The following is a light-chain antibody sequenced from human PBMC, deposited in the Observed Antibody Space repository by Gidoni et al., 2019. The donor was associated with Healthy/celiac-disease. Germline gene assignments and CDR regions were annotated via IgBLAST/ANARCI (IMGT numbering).Light chain of an antibody. V-gene: IGKV1-33*01. Sequence: DIQMTQSPSSLSASVGDSVTITCQASQDISNYLNWYQQKPGKAPKLLIYDASNLETGVPSRFSGSGSGTDFTFTISSLQPEDIATYYCQHYDNRPAPFTFGPGTKVDIK. CDR2: DAS. CDR1: QDISNY. CDR3: QHYDNRPAPFT. J-gene: IGKJ3*01.